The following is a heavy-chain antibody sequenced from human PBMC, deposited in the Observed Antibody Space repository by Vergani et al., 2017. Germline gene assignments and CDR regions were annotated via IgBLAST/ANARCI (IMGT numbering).Heavy chain of an antibody. V-gene: IGHV3-48*02. CDR3: ARSFRGYYDTSGGMDV. D-gene: IGHD3-22*01. CDR2: ISSSSSTI. CDR1: GFTFSSYS. J-gene: IGHJ6*02. Sequence: EVQLVESGGGLVQPGGSLRLSCAASGFTFSSYSMNWVRQAPGKGLEWVSYISSSSSTIYYADSVKGRFTISRDNAKNSLYLQMNSLRDEDTAVYYCARSFRGYYDTSGGMDVWGQGTTVTVSS.